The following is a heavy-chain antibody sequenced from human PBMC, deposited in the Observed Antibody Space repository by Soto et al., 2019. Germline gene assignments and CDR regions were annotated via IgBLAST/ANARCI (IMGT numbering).Heavy chain of an antibody. CDR1: GGSVSSGSYQ. Sequence: SETLSLTRTVSGGSVSSGSYQWSWIRQSPGKGLEWIGYIYYTGSTNYNPSLKSRVTISVDTSKNQFSLKLTSVTAADTALYFCASLQVYDFWSGSVPMDVWGQGTTVTVSS. V-gene: IGHV4-61*01. D-gene: IGHD3-3*01. J-gene: IGHJ6*02. CDR2: IYYTGST. CDR3: ASLQVYDFWSGSVPMDV.